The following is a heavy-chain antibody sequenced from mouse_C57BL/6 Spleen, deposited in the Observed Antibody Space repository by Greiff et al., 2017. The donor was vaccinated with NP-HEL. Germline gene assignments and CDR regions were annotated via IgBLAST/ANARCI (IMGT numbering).Heavy chain of an antibody. J-gene: IGHJ2*01. D-gene: IGHD1-1*01. CDR1: GFNIKNTY. V-gene: IGHV14-3*01. Sequence: EVKLVESVAELVRPGASVKLSCTASGFNIKNTYMHWVKQRPEQGLEWIGRIDPANGNTKYAPKFQGKATITADTSSNTAYLQLSSLTSEDTAIYYCARFITTVVATVDYWGQGTTLTVSS. CDR2: IDPANGNT. CDR3: ARFITTVVATVDY.